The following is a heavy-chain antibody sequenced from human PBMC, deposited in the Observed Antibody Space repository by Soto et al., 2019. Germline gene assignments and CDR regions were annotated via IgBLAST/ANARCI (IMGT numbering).Heavy chain of an antibody. CDR2: ISGSGGST. V-gene: IGHV3-23*01. Sequence: PGGSLRLSCAASGFTFSSYAMSWVRQAPGKGLEWVSAISGSGGSTYYADSVKGRFTISRDNSKNTLYLQMNSLRAEDTAVYYCAKTVITIFTPDGTDPLFGAFDIWGQGTMVTVSS. CDR1: GFTFSSYA. CDR3: AKTVITIFTPDGTDPLFGAFDI. D-gene: IGHD3-3*01. J-gene: IGHJ3*02.